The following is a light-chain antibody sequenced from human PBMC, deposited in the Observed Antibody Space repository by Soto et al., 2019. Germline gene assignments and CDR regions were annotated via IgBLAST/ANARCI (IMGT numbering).Light chain of an antibody. CDR1: QTIFSTSYNKSY. V-gene: IGKV4-1*01. Sequence: DILLTHSPDSLAMSLGERAAINCKSSQTIFSTSYNKSYLSWYQKKSGQPPRLLIYWASTRESGVPDRFSGSGSGTDFTLTISSLQAEDVAVYYCQQYYSTPFTFGPRTKVDVK. CDR2: WAS. CDR3: QQYYSTPFT. J-gene: IGKJ3*01.